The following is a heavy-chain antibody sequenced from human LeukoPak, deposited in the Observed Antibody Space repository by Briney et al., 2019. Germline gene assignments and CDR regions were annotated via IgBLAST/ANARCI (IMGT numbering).Heavy chain of an antibody. Sequence: GASVKVSCKASGGTLSSYAISWVRQAPGQGLEWMGGIIPIFGTTDYAQKFQGRVTMTRDMSTSTVYMELSSLRSEDTAVYYCARDHHYDSSGYYSANYYMDVWGKGTTVTVSS. CDR2: IIPIFGTT. CDR3: ARDHHYDSSGYYSANYYMDV. D-gene: IGHD3-22*01. V-gene: IGHV1-69*05. J-gene: IGHJ6*03. CDR1: GGTLSSYA.